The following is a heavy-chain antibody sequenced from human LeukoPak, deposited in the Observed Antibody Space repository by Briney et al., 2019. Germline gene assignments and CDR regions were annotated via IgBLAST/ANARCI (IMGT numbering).Heavy chain of an antibody. CDR3: AKETPNTGWFDP. Sequence: ASVNVSCKASGHTFTTYYVHLVRQAPGQGLEWMGVINPSGDGTNYPQRFQGRVTLTRDTSTSTVYMELSSLRSEDTAIYYCAKETPNTGWFDPWGQGTLVTVSS. V-gene: IGHV1-46*01. CDR2: INPSGDGT. D-gene: IGHD1-14*01. J-gene: IGHJ5*02. CDR1: GHTFTTYY.